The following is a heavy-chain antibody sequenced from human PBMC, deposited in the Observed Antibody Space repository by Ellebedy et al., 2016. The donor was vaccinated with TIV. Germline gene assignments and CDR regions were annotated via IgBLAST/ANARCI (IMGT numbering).Heavy chain of an antibody. CDR1: GFTFSTYA. CDR2: ISYDGSNK. D-gene: IGHD4-17*01. CDR3: TKDKTTTTAYDALDI. V-gene: IGHV3-30*18. J-gene: IGHJ3*02. Sequence: PGGSLRLSCVASGFTFSTYAMYWVRQAPGTGLEWVAVISYDGSNKFYTGSVKGRFTVSRDNSKNTLYLQMKNLRTEDTALYYCTKDKTTTTAYDALDIWGQGTMVAVSS.